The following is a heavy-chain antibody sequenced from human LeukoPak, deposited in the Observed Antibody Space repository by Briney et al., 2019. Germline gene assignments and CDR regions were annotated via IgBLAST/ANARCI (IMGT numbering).Heavy chain of an antibody. CDR1: GYTFTSYY. CDR3: ARDWEQWIIDY. CDR2: INPSGGST. V-gene: IGHV1-46*01. D-gene: IGHD6-19*01. Sequence: ASVKVSCKASGYTFTSYYMHWVRQAPGQGLEWMGIINPSGGSTSYAQKFQGRVTMTRNTSTSTVYMELSSLRSEDTAVYYCARDWEQWIIDYWGQGTLVTVSS. J-gene: IGHJ4*02.